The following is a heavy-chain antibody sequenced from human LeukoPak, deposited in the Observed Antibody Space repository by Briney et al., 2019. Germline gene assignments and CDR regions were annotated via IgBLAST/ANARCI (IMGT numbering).Heavy chain of an antibody. D-gene: IGHD3-3*01. J-gene: IGHJ4*02. CDR1: GFTFSSYE. Sequence: GGSLRLSCAASGFTFSSYEMNWVRQAQGKGLEWVSYISSSGSTIYYADSVKGRFTISRDNAKNSLYLQMNSLRAEDTAVYYCAREFGGIFDFWGQGTLVTVSS. CDR3: AREFGGIFDF. CDR2: ISSSGSTI. V-gene: IGHV3-48*03.